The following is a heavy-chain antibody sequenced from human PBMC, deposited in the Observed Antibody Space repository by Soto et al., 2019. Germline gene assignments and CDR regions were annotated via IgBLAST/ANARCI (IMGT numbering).Heavy chain of an antibody. CDR1: GFTFSSYG. J-gene: IGHJ6*02. Sequence: QVQLVESGGGVVQPGRSLRLSCAASGFTFSSYGMHWVRQAPGKGLEWVAVIWYDGSNKYYADSVKGRFTISRDNSKNTLYLQMNSLRAEDTAVHYCARDRLYGSGSSLAQYYYYGMDVWGQGTTVTVSS. D-gene: IGHD3-10*01. V-gene: IGHV3-33*01. CDR2: IWYDGSNK. CDR3: ARDRLYGSGSSLAQYYYYGMDV.